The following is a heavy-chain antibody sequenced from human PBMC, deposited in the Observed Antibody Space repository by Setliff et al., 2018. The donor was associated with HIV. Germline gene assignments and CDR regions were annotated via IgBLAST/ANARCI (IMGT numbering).Heavy chain of an antibody. CDR1: GGSIGSHY. CDR2: ISQSGST. Sequence: PSETLSLTCSVSGGSIGSHYWSWIRQPPGKGLEWIGEISQSGSTNYNPSLKSRVTISVDKSKNQFSLKLSSVTAADTAVYYCARGPARAVARPGWLDPWGQGTLVTVSS. V-gene: IGHV4-59*11. CDR3: ARGPARAVARPGWLDP. J-gene: IGHJ5*02. D-gene: IGHD6-19*01.